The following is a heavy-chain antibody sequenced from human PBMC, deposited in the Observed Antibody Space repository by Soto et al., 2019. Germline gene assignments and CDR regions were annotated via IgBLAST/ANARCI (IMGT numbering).Heavy chain of an antibody. D-gene: IGHD3-10*01. Sequence: PSETLSLTCDVSSSPGAAGQYWGWIRQPPGKGLERLGSFHESSPTYYRPSLKSRLAISVDLSKGKLHLSLTSVTAADTAKYYCINSRGLSRADSWGRGIVVTVSS. CDR2: FHESSPT. CDR1: SSPGAAGQY. CDR3: INSRGLSRADS. J-gene: IGHJ5*01. V-gene: IGHV4-38-2*01.